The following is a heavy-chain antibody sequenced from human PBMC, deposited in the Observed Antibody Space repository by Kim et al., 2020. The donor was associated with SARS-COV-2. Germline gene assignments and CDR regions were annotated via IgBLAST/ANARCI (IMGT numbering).Heavy chain of an antibody. CDR3: AKGGIMITFGGVIVRPFDY. J-gene: IGHJ4*02. V-gene: IGHV3-23*01. Sequence: KGLITISRDNYKNTLYLQMNSLRAEDTALYYCAKGGIMITFGGVIVRPFDYWGQGTLVTVSS. D-gene: IGHD3-16*02.